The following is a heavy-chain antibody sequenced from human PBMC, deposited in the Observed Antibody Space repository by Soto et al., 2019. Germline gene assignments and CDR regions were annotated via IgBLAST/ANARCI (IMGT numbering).Heavy chain of an antibody. V-gene: IGHV4-61*01. CDR2: IYYSGST. CDR1: GGSVRSGSYY. J-gene: IGHJ6*02. Sequence: SETLSLTCPVSGGSVRSGSYYWSWIRQPPGKGLEWIGYIYYSGSTNYNPSLKSRVTISVDTSKNQFSLKLSSVTAADTAVYYCARLHYGMDVWGQGTTVTVSS. CDR3: ARLHYGMDV.